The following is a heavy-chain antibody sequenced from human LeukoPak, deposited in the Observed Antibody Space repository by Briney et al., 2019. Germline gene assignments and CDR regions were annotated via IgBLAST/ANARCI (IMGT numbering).Heavy chain of an antibody. CDR1: GFTFSSYA. CDR3: AKYSSKTNYYYGMDV. D-gene: IGHD5-18*01. Sequence: GGSLRLSCAASGFTFSSYAMSWVRQAPGKGLEWVSAISGSGGSTYYADSVKGRFTISRDNSKNTLYLQMNSLRTEDTAVYYCAKYSSKTNYYYGMDVWGQGTTVTVS. V-gene: IGHV3-23*01. J-gene: IGHJ6*02. CDR2: ISGSGGST.